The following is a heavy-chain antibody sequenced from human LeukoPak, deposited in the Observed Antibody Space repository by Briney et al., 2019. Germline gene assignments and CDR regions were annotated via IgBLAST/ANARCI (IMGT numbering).Heavy chain of an antibody. J-gene: IGHJ4*02. CDR1: GFTFSSYT. V-gene: IGHV3-23*01. CDR2: ISGRGEST. D-gene: IGHD2-8*01. CDR3: ARQMYDY. Sequence: GGSLRLSCAASGFTFSSYTMSWVRQAPGEGLEWLSAISGRGESTFYAPSVKGRFTISRDNAKNSLYLQMNSLRAEDTAVYYCARQMYDYWGQGTLVTVSS.